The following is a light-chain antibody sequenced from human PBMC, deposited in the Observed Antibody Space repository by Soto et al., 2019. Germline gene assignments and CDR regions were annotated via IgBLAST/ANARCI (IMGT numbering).Light chain of an antibody. J-gene: IGKJ1*01. CDR1: QNIEDD. Sequence: DIQMTQSPSTLSASVGDRVTNTCRASQNIEDDLAWYQQKPGKAPKLLIYDASNMQSGVPSRFSGSGSGTEFTLIISSLQPDDFATYYCQQYNSYWMFGLGTKVDIK. V-gene: IGKV1-5*01. CDR3: QQYNSYWM. CDR2: DAS.